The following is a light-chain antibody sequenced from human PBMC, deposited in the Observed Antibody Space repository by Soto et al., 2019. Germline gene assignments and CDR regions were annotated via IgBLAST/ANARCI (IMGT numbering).Light chain of an antibody. CDR1: QSLGGN. J-gene: IGKJ1*01. CDR3: QQYSNWPPWT. CDR2: RAS. V-gene: IGKV3-15*01. Sequence: IVTTQSPATLSVSPGDTVTLSCRASQSLGGNLAWYQQKPGQAPRLFIFRASSRATGVPARFSASGSGTEFTLTISELQSEDFAVYYCQQYSNWPPWTFGPGTKVDIK.